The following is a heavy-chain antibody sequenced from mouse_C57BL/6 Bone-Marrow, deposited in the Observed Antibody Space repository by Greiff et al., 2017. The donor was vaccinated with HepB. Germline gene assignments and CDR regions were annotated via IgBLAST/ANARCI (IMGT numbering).Heavy chain of an antibody. J-gene: IGHJ3*01. CDR3: ARRDYGSSYAWFAY. Sequence: QVQLQQSGAELARPGASVKLSCKASGYTFTSYGISWVKQSTGQGLEWIGEIYPRSGNTYYNEKFKGKATLTADKSSSTAYMELRSLTSEDSAVYFCARRDYGSSYAWFAYWGQGTLVTVSA. CDR2: IYPRSGNT. D-gene: IGHD1-1*01. CDR1: GYTFTSYG. V-gene: IGHV1-81*01.